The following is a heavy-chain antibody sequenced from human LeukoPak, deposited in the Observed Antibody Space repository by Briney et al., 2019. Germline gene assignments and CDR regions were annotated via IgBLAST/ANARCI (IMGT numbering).Heavy chain of an antibody. CDR3: ARVHYSGMDV. J-gene: IGHJ6*02. V-gene: IGHV4-39*02. CDR2: IYYNGNT. Sequence: SETLSLTCIVSGGSISSSTYYWGWIRQSPGKGLEWIGSIYYNGNTYYNPSLKSRVTVSADKSKKLFSLKLDSVTAADTAVYFCARVHYSGMDVWGQGTTVTVSS. CDR1: GGSISSSTYY.